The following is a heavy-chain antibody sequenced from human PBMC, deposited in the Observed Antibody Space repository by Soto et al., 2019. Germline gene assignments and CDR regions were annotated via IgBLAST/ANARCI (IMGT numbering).Heavy chain of an antibody. J-gene: IGHJ4*02. Sequence: PGGSLRLSCAASGFTFSSYGMHWVRQAPGKGLEWVAVISYDGSNKYYADSVKGRFTISRDNSKNTLYLQMNSLRAEDTAVYYCAKDQPQACDCSVRSSPSATHYCGKAPLRTLFS. V-gene: IGHV3-30*18. CDR3: AKDQPQACDCSVRSSPSATHY. CDR2: ISYDGSNK. D-gene: IGHD2-15*01. CDR1: GFTFSSYG.